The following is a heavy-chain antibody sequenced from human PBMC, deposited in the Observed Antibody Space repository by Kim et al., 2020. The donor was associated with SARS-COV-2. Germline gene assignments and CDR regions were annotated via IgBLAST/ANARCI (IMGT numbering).Heavy chain of an antibody. D-gene: IGHD3-9*01. V-gene: IGHV3-48*02. CDR2: ISSSSSTI. J-gene: IGHJ5*02. CDR1: GFTFSSYS. CDR3: ARESWVPGYSNWFDP. Sequence: GGSLRLSCAASGFTFSSYSMNWVRQAPGKGLEWVSYISSSSSTIYYADSVKGRFTISRDNAKNSLYLQMNSLRDEDTAVYYCARESWVPGYSNWFDPWGQGTLVTVSS.